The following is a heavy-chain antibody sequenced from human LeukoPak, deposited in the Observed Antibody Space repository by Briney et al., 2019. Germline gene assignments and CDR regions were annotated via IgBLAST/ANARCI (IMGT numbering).Heavy chain of an antibody. V-gene: IGHV3-23*01. D-gene: IGHD6-13*01. Sequence: PGGSLTLSCAASGFTFSSYAMSWVRQAPGKGLEWVSSISCSGGSTYYADSVKGRFTISRDNSKNTLYLQMNSLRAEDTAVYYCAKGIAGIDYWGQGTLVTVSS. CDR3: AKGIAGIDY. J-gene: IGHJ4*02. CDR1: GFTFSSYA. CDR2: ISCSGGST.